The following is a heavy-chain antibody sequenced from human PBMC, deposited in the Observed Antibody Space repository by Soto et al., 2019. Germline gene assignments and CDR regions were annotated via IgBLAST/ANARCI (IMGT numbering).Heavy chain of an antibody. J-gene: IGHJ6*04. Sequence: ASVKVSCKASGYTFTGYYMHWVRQAPGQGLEWMGWINPNSGGTNYAQKFQGWVTMTRDTSISTAYMELSRLRSDDTAVYYCARDLRSSSWYRSYYYYGMDVWGEGTTVTVSS. CDR3: ARDLRSSSWYRSYYYYGMDV. CDR2: INPNSGGT. V-gene: IGHV1-2*04. CDR1: GYTFTGYY. D-gene: IGHD6-13*01.